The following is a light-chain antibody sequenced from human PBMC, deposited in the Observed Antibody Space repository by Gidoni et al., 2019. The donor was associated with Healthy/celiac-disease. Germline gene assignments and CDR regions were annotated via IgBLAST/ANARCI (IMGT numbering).Light chain of an antibody. Sequence: VFTPSPGTLSLSPGERATLSCRASQSVSSSYLAWYQQKPGQAPRLLIYGASSRATGIPDRFSGSGSGTDFTLTISRLEPEDFAVYYCQQYGSSSFTFGPGTKVDIK. J-gene: IGKJ3*01. CDR1: QSVSSSY. CDR2: GAS. V-gene: IGKV3-20*01. CDR3: QQYGSSSFT.